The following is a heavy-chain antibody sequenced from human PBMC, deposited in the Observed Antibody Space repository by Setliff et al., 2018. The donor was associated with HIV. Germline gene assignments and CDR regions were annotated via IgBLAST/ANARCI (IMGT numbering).Heavy chain of an antibody. V-gene: IGHV3-23*01. D-gene: IGHD6-13*01. Sequence: LRLSCTASGFTFSDYAMSWVRQAPGKGLEWVSLVTAGGGITYYADSVKGRFTISRDNSKNTLSLQMNSLRADDTAVYYCAKAPLTIVATGGEDCWGQGTLVTVSS. CDR3: AKAPLTIVATGGEDC. CDR1: GFTFSDYA. CDR2: VTAGGGIT. J-gene: IGHJ4*02.